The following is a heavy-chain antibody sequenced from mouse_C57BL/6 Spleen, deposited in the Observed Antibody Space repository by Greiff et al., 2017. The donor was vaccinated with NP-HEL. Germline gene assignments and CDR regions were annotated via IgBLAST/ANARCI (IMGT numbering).Heavy chain of an antibody. V-gene: IGHV3-6*01. J-gene: IGHJ4*01. Sequence: LQGSGPGLVKPSQSLSPTRSFTGYSIPRGYYWNWIRQFPGNKLEWMGYISYDGSNNYNPSLKNRISITRDTSKNQFFLKLNSVTTEDTATYYCARVGDYDEGYYAMDYWGQGTSVTVSS. CDR1: GYSIPRGYY. CDR2: ISYDGSN. D-gene: IGHD2-4*01. CDR3: ARVGDYDEGYYAMDY.